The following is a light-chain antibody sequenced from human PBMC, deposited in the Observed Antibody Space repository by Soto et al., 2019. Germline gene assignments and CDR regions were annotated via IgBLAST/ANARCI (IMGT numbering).Light chain of an antibody. J-gene: IGKJ2*01. CDR3: HQYYGYPYT. V-gene: IGKV1-5*01. CDR2: DAS. CDR1: QNINTW. Sequence: DIQMTQSPSTLSASVGDRITITCRASQNINTWLAWYQQKPGRAPKVLLYDASSLESGVPSRISGSGSGTEFILTISSLQLDDFATYYCHQYYGYPYTFGQGPKLEIK.